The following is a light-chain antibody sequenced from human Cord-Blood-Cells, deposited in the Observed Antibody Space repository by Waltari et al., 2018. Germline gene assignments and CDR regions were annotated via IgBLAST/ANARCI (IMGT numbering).Light chain of an antibody. CDR2: KAS. V-gene: IGKV1-5*03. J-gene: IGKJ1*01. CDR3: QQYNGYST. CDR1: QSISSW. Sequence: DIQMTQSPSTLSASVGDRVTITCRASQSISSWLAWYQQKPGKAPKLLIYKASSSESGVPSRFSGSGSGTEFTLTISSLQPDDFATYYCQQYNGYSTFGQGTKVEIK.